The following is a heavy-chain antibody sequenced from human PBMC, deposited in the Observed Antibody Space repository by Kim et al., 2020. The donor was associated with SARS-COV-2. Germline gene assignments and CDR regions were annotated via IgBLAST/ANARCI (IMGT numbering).Heavy chain of an antibody. J-gene: IGHJ5*02. D-gene: IGHD2-15*01. V-gene: IGHV4-31*03. Sequence: SETLSLTCTVSGGSISSGGYYWSWIRQHPGKGLEWIGYFYYSGSTYYNPSLKSRVTISVDTSKNQFSLKLSSVTAADTAVYYCARGIIDNWFDPWGQGTLVTVSS. CDR1: GGSISSGGYY. CDR2: FYYSGST. CDR3: ARGIIDNWFDP.